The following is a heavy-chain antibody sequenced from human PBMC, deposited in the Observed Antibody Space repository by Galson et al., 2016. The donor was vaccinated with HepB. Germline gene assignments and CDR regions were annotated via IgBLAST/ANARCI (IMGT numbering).Heavy chain of an antibody. CDR3: ARLNRAVGFWRYDY. CDR1: GGSTSDGSYY. Sequence: LSLTCSVSGGSTSDGSYYWVWVRQPPGKGLEWIASVSFGGTTYYNPSLRSRVTISVDTSKNDFSLRLSSVTAADTATYYCARLNRAVGFWRYDYWGQGKLVTVSS. D-gene: IGHD3-3*01. CDR2: VSFGGTT. V-gene: IGHV4-39*02. J-gene: IGHJ4*02.